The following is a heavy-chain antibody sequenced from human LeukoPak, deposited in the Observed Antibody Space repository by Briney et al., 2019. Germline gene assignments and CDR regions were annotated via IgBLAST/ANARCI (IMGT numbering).Heavy chain of an antibody. CDR3: ARGAALWFDP. CDR2: IYYSGST. D-gene: IGHD6-13*01. J-gene: IGHJ5*02. Sequence: SETLSLTCTVSGGSISSYYWSWIRQPPGKGPEWIGYIYYSGSTNYNPSLKSRVTISVDTSKNQFSLKLSSVTAADTAVYYCARGAALWFDPWGQGTLVTVSS. V-gene: IGHV4-59*01. CDR1: GGSISSYY.